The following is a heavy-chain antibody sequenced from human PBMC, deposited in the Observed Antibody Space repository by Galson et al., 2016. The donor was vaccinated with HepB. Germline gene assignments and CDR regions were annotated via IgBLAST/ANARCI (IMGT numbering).Heavy chain of an antibody. CDR2: IIPMFGTP. D-gene: IGHD2-2*01. Sequence: SVKVSCKASGGTFSSISWVRQAPGQGLEWRGGIIPMFGTPHYAQNFQGRVTMTRDTSTSTAYMELRSLRSDDTAVYYCASGVVVPAAPTNQYFYFSAMDVWGQGTTVTVSS. V-gene: IGHV1-69*05. CDR3: ASGVVVPAAPTNQYFYFSAMDV. J-gene: IGHJ6*02. CDR1: GGTFSS.